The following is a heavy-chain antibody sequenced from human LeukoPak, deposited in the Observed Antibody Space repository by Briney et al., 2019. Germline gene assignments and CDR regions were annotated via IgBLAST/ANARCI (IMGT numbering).Heavy chain of an antibody. V-gene: IGHV4-39*07. CDR2: IYYSGST. Sequence: SETLSLTCTVSGGSISSSSYYWGWIRQPPGKGLEWIGSIYYSGSTYYNPSLKSRVTISADTSKNQFSLKLSSVTAADTAVYYCARVLDQCGGDCYAGYDAFNIWGQGTMVTVSS. D-gene: IGHD2-21*02. CDR3: ARVLDQCGGDCYAGYDAFNI. J-gene: IGHJ3*02. CDR1: GGSISSSSYY.